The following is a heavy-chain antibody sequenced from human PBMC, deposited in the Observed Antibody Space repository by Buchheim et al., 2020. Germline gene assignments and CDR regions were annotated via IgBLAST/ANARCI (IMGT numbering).Heavy chain of an antibody. CDR1: GFTFSTYA. CDR3: AKDRGY. Sequence: EVQLLESGGTLAQPGGSLRLSCAASGFTFSTYAMSWVRQAPGRGLEWVSAINNNGGSTYYADSVKGRFTVYRDNSKNTLYLQMNSLRAEDTAIYYCAKDRGYWGQGTL. J-gene: IGHJ4*02. CDR2: INNNGGST. V-gene: IGHV3-23*01.